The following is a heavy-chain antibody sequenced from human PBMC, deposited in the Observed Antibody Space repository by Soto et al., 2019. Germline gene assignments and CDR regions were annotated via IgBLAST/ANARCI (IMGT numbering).Heavy chain of an antibody. CDR3: PRDASFSGSYYGWLDC. D-gene: IGHD1-26*01. J-gene: IGHJ4*02. Sequence: ASVKISCKASGYTFTGYYMHWVRQAPGQGLKRMGWIKPNSAGTNYTQKCPGRLTMTSDTSITTAYMELSQLRSDDTAVNYCPRDASFSGSYYGWLDCWGQGTLVTVSS. V-gene: IGHV1-2*02. CDR2: IKPNSAGT. CDR1: GYTFTGYY.